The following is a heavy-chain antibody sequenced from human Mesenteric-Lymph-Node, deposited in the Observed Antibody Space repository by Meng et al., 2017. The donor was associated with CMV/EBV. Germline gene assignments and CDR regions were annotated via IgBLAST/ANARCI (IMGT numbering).Heavy chain of an antibody. Sequence: ASVKVSCKASGYTFTSYDINWVRQATGQGLEWMGWISVYNGNTTYAQKLQGRVTMTTDTSTSTAYMELRSLRSDDTAVYYCARDQGCSSTTCYDYFDYWGQGTLVTVSS. CDR3: ARDQGCSSTTCYDYFDY. J-gene: IGHJ4*02. V-gene: IGHV1-18*01. CDR1: GYTFTSYD. D-gene: IGHD2-2*01. CDR2: ISVYNGNT.